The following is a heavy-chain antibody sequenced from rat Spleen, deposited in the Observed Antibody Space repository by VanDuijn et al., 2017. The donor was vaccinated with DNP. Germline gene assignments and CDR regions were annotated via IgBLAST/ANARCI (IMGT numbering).Heavy chain of an antibody. Sequence: EVQLQESGPGLVKPSQSLSLTCSVTGYSITSNHKWSWIRKFPGNELEWMGYINNAGSTNYNPSLKSRFSITRDTSKNQFFLQVNSVTPEDSATYYCAIQLGVFDYWGQGIMVTVSS. CDR3: AIQLGVFDY. CDR1: GYSITSNHK. CDR2: INNAGST. J-gene: IGHJ2*01. D-gene: IGHD5-1*01. V-gene: IGHV3-3*01.